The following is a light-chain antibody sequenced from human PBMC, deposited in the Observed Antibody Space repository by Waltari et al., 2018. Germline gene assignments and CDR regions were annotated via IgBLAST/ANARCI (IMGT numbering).Light chain of an antibody. V-gene: IGKV3-20*01. Sequence: SCRASQSVSRSLTWYQQKPGQAPRLLIYDASSRVTGIPDRFSGSGSGTDFSLTISRLQPEDFAVYYCQHYVRLPATFGQGTKVEIK. CDR2: DAS. CDR3: QHYVRLPAT. J-gene: IGKJ1*01. CDR1: QSVSRS.